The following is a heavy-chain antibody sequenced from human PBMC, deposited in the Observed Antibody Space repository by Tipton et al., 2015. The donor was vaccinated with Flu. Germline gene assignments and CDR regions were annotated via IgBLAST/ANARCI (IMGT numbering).Heavy chain of an antibody. V-gene: IGHV4-61*09. D-gene: IGHD1-26*01. CDR3: ARTRSGNYLDHAFDF. CDR1: GGSISSGSHY. J-gene: IGHJ3*01. CDR2: LYTSGST. Sequence: TLSLTCTVSGGSISSGSHYWSWIRQPAGRGLEWIGQLYTSGSTNYSPSLESRVTMSVDTAKNHFSLKLSSATAADTAVYYCARTRSGNYLDHAFDFWGQGTMVTVS.